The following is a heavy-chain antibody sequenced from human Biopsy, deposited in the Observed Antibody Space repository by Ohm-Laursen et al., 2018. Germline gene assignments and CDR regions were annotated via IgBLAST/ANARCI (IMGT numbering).Heavy chain of an antibody. CDR1: GFTFNNSW. D-gene: IGHD6-6*01. CDR2: IYSGDRP. CDR3: ARNKPGSSSGSDFDY. V-gene: IGHV3-53*01. J-gene: IGHJ4*02. Sequence: SLRLSCAATGFTFNNSWMHWVRQAPGMGLEWVSVIYSGDRPYYRESVRGRFTISRDNSKNTLYLQMNSLRADDTAVYYCARNKPGSSSGSDFDYWGQGTLVTVSS.